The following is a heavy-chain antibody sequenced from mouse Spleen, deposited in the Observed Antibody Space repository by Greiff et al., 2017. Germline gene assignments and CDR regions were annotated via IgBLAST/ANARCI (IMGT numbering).Heavy chain of an antibody. CDR1: GFNIKDTY. CDR2: IDPANGNT. D-gene: IGHD2-10*01. J-gene: IGHJ3*01. Sequence: EVQLQQSGAELVKPGASVKLSCTASGFNIKDTYMHWVKQRPEQGLEWIGRIDPANGNTKYDPKFQGKATITADTSSNTAYLQLSSLTSEDTAVYYCASPAYYGNYWFAYWGQGTLVTVSA. CDR3: ASPAYYGNYWFAY. V-gene: IGHV14-3*02.